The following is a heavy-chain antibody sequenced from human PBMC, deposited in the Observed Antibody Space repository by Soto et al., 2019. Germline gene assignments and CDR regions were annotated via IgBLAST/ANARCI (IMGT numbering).Heavy chain of an antibody. D-gene: IGHD3-10*01. CDR1: GVSFSGYY. J-gene: IGHJ4*02. CDR3: ARGGRLLWFGELLSSYFDY. CDR2: INHSGST. Sequence: QVQLQQWGAGLLKPSETLSLTCAVYGVSFSGYYWSWIRQPPGKGLEWIGEINHSGSTNYNPSLKSRVTISVDTSKNQFSLKLSSVTAADTAVYYCARGGRLLWFGELLSSYFDYWGQGTLVTVSS. V-gene: IGHV4-34*01.